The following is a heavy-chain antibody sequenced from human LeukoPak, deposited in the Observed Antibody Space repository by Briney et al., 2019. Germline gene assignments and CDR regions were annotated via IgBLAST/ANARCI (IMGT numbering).Heavy chain of an antibody. V-gene: IGHV3-30*18. CDR3: AKEKRGYSYGPFDF. CDR1: GFTFSDYG. Sequence: GGSLRLSCAASGFTFSDYGMHWVRQAPGKGLEWVAVISSDGSNKYYADAVKGRFTISRDNSKNTLYLQMNSLRAEDTAVYYCAKEKRGYSYGPFDFWGQGTLVTVSS. D-gene: IGHD5-18*01. CDR2: ISSDGSNK. J-gene: IGHJ4*02.